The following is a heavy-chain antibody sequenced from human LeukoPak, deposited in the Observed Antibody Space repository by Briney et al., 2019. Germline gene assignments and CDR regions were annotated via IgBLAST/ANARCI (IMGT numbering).Heavy chain of an antibody. V-gene: IGHV3-23*01. CDR3: AKGGVRGCDFDY. D-gene: IGHD2-8*01. CDR2: ISGSGVTT. Sequence: GGSLRLSCAASGFTFSSYAMSWVRQAPGKGLEWVSAISGSGVTTYYADSVKGRFTISRDNSKNTLYLQMNSLRAEDTAVYYCAKGGVRGCDFDYWGQGTLVTVSS. CDR1: GFTFSSYA. J-gene: IGHJ4*02.